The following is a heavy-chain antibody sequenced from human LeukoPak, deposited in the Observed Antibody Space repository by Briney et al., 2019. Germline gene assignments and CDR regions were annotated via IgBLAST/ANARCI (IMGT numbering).Heavy chain of an antibody. CDR3: AKEMAAADPTEGWYFDY. Sequence: VASVKVSCKASGGTFSSYAISWVRQAPGKGLEWMGGFDPEDGETIYAQKFQGRVTMTEDTSTDTAYMELSSLRSEDTAVYYCAKEMAAADPTEGWYFDYWGQGTLVTVSS. D-gene: IGHD6-13*01. V-gene: IGHV1-24*01. CDR1: GGTFSSYA. J-gene: IGHJ4*02. CDR2: FDPEDGET.